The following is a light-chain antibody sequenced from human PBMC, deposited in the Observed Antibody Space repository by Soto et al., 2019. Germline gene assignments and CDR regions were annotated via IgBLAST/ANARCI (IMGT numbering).Light chain of an antibody. CDR1: QSISSW. Sequence: DIQMTQSPSTLSASVGDRVTITCRASQSISSWLAWYQQKPGKAPKLLIYKAYSLKSGVPSRFSGSGSGTEFTLSISSLQPDDFATYYCQQYNSYSPAFGQGTKVEIK. CDR2: KAY. CDR3: QQYNSYSPA. J-gene: IGKJ1*01. V-gene: IGKV1-5*03.